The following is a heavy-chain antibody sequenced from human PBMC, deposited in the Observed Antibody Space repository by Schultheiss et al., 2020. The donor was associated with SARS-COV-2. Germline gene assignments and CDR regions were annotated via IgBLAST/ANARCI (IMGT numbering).Heavy chain of an antibody. D-gene: IGHD6-6*01. J-gene: IGHJ4*02. CDR1: GFTFSSYA. Sequence: GESLKISCSASGFTFSSYAMHWVRQAPGKGLEYVSAISSNGGSTYYADSVKGRFTISRDNSKNTLYLQMSSLRAEDTAVYYCAREFAPYSSSLAYYWGQGTLVTVSS. CDR3: AREFAPYSSSLAYY. V-gene: IGHV3-64D*06. CDR2: ISSNGGST.